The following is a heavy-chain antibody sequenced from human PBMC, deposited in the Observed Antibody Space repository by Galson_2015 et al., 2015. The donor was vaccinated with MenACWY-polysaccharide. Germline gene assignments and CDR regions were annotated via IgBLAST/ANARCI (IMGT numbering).Heavy chain of an antibody. Sequence: DGSNKYYADSVKGQFTISRDNSKNTMYLQMNSLKSDDTAVYYCARTYCSRTTCYGMDVWGQGTTVTVSS. CDR2: DGSNK. J-gene: IGHJ6*02. V-gene: IGHV3-30-3*01. D-gene: IGHD2/OR15-2a*01. CDR3: ARTYCSRTTCYGMDV.